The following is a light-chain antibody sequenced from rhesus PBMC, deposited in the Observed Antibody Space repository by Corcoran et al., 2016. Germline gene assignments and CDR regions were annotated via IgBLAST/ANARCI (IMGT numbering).Light chain of an antibody. CDR2: EVS. J-gene: IGLJ1*01. V-gene: IGLV2-13*02. CDR1: SSDIGGYNR. CDR3: SSYASSGAYI. Sequence: QAALTQSPSVSGSPGQSVTIYCTGSSSDIGGYNRVSWYQQYPGKAPKLMIYEVSKRPSGVSARFSGSKSGNTASLTISGLQAEDEADYYCSSYASSGAYIFGGGTRLTVL.